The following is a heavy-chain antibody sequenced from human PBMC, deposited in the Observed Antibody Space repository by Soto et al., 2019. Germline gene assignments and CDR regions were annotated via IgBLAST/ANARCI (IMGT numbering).Heavy chain of an antibody. Sequence: VQLVASGGGLVQPGGSLRLSCAASGFTFSNYWMHWVRQGPGKGLVWVSRVNSDESIISYADSVKGRFTISRDDAKNTLYLQMSSLRVEDTALYYCVCFECGRTAVVTAMEANGYWGQGTLVTASS. J-gene: IGHJ4*02. CDR2: VNSDESII. CDR1: GFTFSNYW. V-gene: IGHV3-74*01. D-gene: IGHD2-21*02. CDR3: VCFECGRTAVVTAMEANGY.